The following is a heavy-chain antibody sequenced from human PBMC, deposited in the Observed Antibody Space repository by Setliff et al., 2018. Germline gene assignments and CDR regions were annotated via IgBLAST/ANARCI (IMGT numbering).Heavy chain of an antibody. CDR3: ARDGGEY. V-gene: IGHV4-38-2*02. CDR2: IYTSGST. Sequence: SETLSLTCAVSGFSITSGYYWGWIRQAPGKGLEWIGHIYTSGSTDYNPSLKGRVTISVDTSKNQFSLKLSSVTAADTAVYYCARDGGEYWGQGTLVTVSS. CDR1: GFSITSGYY. J-gene: IGHJ4*02. D-gene: IGHD3-16*01.